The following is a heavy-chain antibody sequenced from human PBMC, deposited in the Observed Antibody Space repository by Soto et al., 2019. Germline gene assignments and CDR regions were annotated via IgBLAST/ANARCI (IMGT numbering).Heavy chain of an antibody. CDR1: GFTFSRYW. J-gene: IGHJ2*01. V-gene: IGHV3-7*01. D-gene: IGHD2-15*01. CDR3: AHIVVVVAATRYWYFDL. Sequence: GGSLRLSCAASGFTFSRYWMSWVRQAPGKGLEWVANIKQDGSEKYYVDSVKGRFTISRDNAKNSLYLQMNSLRAEDTAVYYCAHIVVVVAATRYWYFDLWGRGTLVTVSS. CDR2: IKQDGSEK.